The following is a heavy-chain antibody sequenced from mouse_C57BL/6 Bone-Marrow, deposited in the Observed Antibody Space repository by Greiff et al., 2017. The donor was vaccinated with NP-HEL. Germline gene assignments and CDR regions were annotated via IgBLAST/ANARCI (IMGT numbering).Heavy chain of an antibody. CDR3: ARQVAY. Sequence: DVHLVESGGGLVKPGGSLKLSCAASGFTFSSYTMSWVRQTPEKRLEWVATISGGGGNTYYPDSVKGRFTISRDNAKNTLYLQMSSLRSEDTALYYCARQVAYWGQGTLVTVSA. J-gene: IGHJ3*01. CDR1: GFTFSSYT. CDR2: ISGGGGNT. V-gene: IGHV5-9*01.